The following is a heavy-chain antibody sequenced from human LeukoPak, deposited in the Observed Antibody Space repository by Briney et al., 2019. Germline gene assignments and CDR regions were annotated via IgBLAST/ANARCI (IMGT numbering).Heavy chain of an antibody. CDR2: INHSGST. CDR3: ARETSQKGAHYMDV. CDR1: GGSISSSSYY. D-gene: IGHD3-16*01. V-gene: IGHV4-39*07. J-gene: IGHJ6*03. Sequence: KRSETLSLTCTVSGGSISSSSYYWGWIRQPPGKGLEWIGEINHSGSTNYNPSLKSRVTISVDTSKNQFSLKLSSVTAADTAVYYCARETSQKGAHYMDVWGKGTTVTISS.